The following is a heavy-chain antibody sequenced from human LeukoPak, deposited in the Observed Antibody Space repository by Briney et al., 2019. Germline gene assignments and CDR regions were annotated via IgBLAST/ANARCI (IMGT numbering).Heavy chain of an antibody. Sequence: SVKVSCKASGGTFSSYAISWVRQAPGQGLEWMGGIIPIFGTANYAQKFQGRVTMTRNTSISTAYMELSSLRSEDTAVYYCARGSLNIYYDSSGRDAFDIWGQGTMVTVSS. CDR3: ARGSLNIYYDSSGRDAFDI. V-gene: IGHV1-69*05. CDR2: IIPIFGTA. CDR1: GGTFSSYA. J-gene: IGHJ3*02. D-gene: IGHD3-22*01.